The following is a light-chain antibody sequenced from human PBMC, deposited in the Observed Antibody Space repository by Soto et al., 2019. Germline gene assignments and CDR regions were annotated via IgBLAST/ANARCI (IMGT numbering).Light chain of an antibody. V-gene: IGKV3D-20*02. CDR1: QSVSSSY. CDR3: LHRMNWPLT. Sequence: EIVMTQSPATLSVSPGERATLSCRASQSVSSSYLAWYQQKPGQAPRLLIYDASTRATGIPARFSGSGSETDFTLTISSLEPEDFGVYYCLHRMNWPLTFGQGTRLEIK. CDR2: DAS. J-gene: IGKJ5*01.